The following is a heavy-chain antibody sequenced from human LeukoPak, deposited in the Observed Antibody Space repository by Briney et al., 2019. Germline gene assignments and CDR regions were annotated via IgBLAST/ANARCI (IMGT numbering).Heavy chain of an antibody. CDR2: TYYRSKWYN. CDR1: GDSVSSNSTA. CDR3: ARDRISSGRYYLDY. D-gene: IGHD6-19*01. J-gene: IGHJ4*02. V-gene: IGHV6-1*01. Sequence: SQTLSLTCAISGDSVSSNSTAWNWIRQSPSRGLEWLGRTYYRSKWYNDYAVSVKSRITINPDTSKNQFSLQLSSVAPEDTAVYYCARDRISSGRYYLDYWGQGTLVTVSS.